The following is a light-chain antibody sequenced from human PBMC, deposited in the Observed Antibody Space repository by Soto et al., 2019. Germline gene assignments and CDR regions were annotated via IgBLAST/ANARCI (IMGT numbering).Light chain of an antibody. J-gene: IGKJ4*01. CDR3: QQYNNWRA. CDR1: QSVSSN. CDR2: GAS. Sequence: EIVMTQSPATLSVSPGERATLSCRASQSVSSNLAWYQQKPGQAPSLLIYGASTRATGIPARFSGSGSGTEFTLTISSLQSEDFAVYYCQQYNNWRAFGGGTKVEIK. V-gene: IGKV3-15*01.